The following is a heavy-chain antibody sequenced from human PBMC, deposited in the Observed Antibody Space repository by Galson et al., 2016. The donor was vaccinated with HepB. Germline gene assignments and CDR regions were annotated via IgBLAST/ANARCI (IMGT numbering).Heavy chain of an antibody. J-gene: IGHJ4*02. CDR2: ISSSSSYI. Sequence: SLRLSCAASGFTFSTYSVNWVRQAPGKGLEWVSSISSSSSYIYYGDSLKGRFTISIDNAKNSLYLQMNSLRAEDTALYYCARYRGIQLWSRDGFDYWGQGTLVTVSS. CDR3: ARYRGIQLWSRDGFDY. CDR1: GFTFSTYS. D-gene: IGHD5-18*01. V-gene: IGHV3-21*01.